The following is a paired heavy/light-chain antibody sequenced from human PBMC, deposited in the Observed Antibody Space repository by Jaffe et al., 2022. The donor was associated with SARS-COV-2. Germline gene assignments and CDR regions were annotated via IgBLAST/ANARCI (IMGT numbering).Light chain of an antibody. J-gene: IGLJ2*01. CDR2: KDS. Sequence: SYELTQPPSVSVSPGQTARITCSGDTLSKQYVYWYQQKVGQAPMVIIYKDSERPSGIPERFSGSSSGTTVTLTIGGVQAEDEADYYCQSADSSGTLIFGGGTKLTIL. CDR1: TLSKQY. CDR3: QSADSSGTLI. V-gene: IGLV3-25*03.
Heavy chain of an antibody. Sequence: EEQLLESGGGLVQPGGSLRLSCTGSGFIFSDSAMSWVRQAPGKGLEWVSSISGSGSKSYFADSVKGRFTISRDNVKDTVYLQMNSLRVEDTAVYYCAKVPTPIVGTTTYFQNWGQGTLVTVSS. CDR2: ISGSGSKS. D-gene: IGHD1-26*01. CDR3: AKVPTPIVGTTTYFQN. J-gene: IGHJ1*01. CDR1: GFIFSDSA. V-gene: IGHV3-23*01.